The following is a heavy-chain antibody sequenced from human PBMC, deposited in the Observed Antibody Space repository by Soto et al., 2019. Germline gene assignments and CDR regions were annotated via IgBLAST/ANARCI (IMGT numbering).Heavy chain of an antibody. V-gene: IGHV3-30-3*01. CDR2: ISYDGSNK. CDR1: GFTFSSYA. CDR3: ARDKSPYSSGWHNRHFDY. Sequence: PGGSLRLSCAASGFTFSSYAMHWVRQAPGKGLEWVAVISYDGSNKYYADSVKGRFTISRDNSKNTLYLQMNSLRAEDTAVYYCARDKSPYSSGWHNRHFDYWXQGTLVTVSS. J-gene: IGHJ4*02. D-gene: IGHD6-19*01.